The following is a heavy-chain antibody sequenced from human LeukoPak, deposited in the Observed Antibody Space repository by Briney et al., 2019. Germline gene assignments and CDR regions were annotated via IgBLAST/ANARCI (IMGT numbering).Heavy chain of an antibody. Sequence: SETLSLTCTVSGGSISSYYWSWLRQPPGKGLEWIGYIYYSGSTNYNPSLKSRVTISVDTSKNQFSLKLSSVTAADTAVYYCAASKRGYSGYFDYWGQGTLVTVSS. CDR1: GGSISSYY. CDR3: AASKRGYSGYFDY. CDR2: IYYSGST. J-gene: IGHJ4*02. V-gene: IGHV4-59*01. D-gene: IGHD5-12*01.